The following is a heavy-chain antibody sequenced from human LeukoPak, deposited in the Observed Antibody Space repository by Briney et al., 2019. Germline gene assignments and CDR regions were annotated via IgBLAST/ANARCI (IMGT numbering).Heavy chain of an antibody. D-gene: IGHD1-26*01. V-gene: IGHV3-64*01. CDR2: ISNDGGST. Sequence: GGSLRLSCAASGFTFSSYAMHWVRQAPGKGLEYVSGISNDGGSTYYANSAKGRFTISRDNSKNTLYLQMGSLRAEDMAVYYCARVEGGSYSFDYWGQGTLVTVSS. CDR3: ARVEGGSYSFDY. J-gene: IGHJ4*02. CDR1: GFTFSSYA.